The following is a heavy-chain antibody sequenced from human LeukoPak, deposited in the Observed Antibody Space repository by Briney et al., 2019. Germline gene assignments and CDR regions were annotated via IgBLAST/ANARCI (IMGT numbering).Heavy chain of an antibody. V-gene: IGHV4-59*01. CDR3: ARGVVTAPQTFDY. Sequence: SETLSLTCTVSGGSISSFYWSWIRQPPGKGLEWIGYIFYSGSTNYNPSLKSRVTISVDTSKNQFSLKLSSVTAADTAVYYCARGVVTAPQTFDYWGQGTLVTVSS. CDR2: IFYSGST. J-gene: IGHJ4*02. CDR1: GGSISSFY. D-gene: IGHD2-21*02.